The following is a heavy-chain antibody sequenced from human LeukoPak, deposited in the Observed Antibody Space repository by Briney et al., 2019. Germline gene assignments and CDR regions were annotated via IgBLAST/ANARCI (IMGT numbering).Heavy chain of an antibody. D-gene: IGHD5-18*01. CDR2: IEEDGSDK. CDR1: GFTFSTYW. V-gene: IGHV3-7*01. Sequence: PGGSLRLSRAASGFTFSTYWMTWVRQAPGKGLEWVANIEEDGSDKYYVDSVKGRFTISRDNAKNSLYLQMNNLRAEDTAVYYCARDVGYFRFDYWGQGTLVTVSS. J-gene: IGHJ4*02. CDR3: ARDVGYFRFDY.